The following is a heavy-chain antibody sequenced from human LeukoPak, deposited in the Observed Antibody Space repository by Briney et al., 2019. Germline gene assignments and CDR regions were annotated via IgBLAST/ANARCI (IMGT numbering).Heavy chain of an antibody. CDR1: GFTFSSYS. CDR3: ARVTVEALGY. V-gene: IGHV3-7*01. CDR2: IKQDGSEK. Sequence: GGSLRLSCAASGFTFSSYSMSWVRRAPGKGLEWVANIKQDGSEKFYVDSVKGRFTISRDNAKNSLYLQMNSLRAEDTAVYYCARVTVEALGYWGQGTLVTVSS. D-gene: IGHD1-14*01. J-gene: IGHJ4*02.